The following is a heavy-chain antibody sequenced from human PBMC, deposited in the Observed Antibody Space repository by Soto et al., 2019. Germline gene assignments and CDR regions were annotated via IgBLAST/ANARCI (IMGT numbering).Heavy chain of an antibody. V-gene: IGHV4-31*03. Sequence: PSETLSLTCTVSGGSIGSGGYYWSWIRQHPGKGLEWIGYIYYSGSTYYNPSLKSRVTISVDTSKNQFSLKLSSVTAADTAVYYCARDSRAAAQPQNWFDPWGQGTLVTVSS. CDR3: ARDSRAAAQPQNWFDP. CDR1: GGSIGSGGYY. CDR2: IYYSGST. D-gene: IGHD6-13*01. J-gene: IGHJ5*02.